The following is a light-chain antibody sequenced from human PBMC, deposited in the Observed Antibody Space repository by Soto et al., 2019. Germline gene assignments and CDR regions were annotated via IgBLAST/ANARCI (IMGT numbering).Light chain of an antibody. CDR3: QQRSNWPPYS. Sequence: IVLPQSPAPLSLSPGARATLSCRASQSVSSYLAWYQQKPGQAPRLLIYDASNRATGIPARFSGSGSGTDVTLTISSLEPEDFGVYYCQQRSNWPPYSFGQGTKLEIK. J-gene: IGKJ2*01. CDR1: QSVSSY. CDR2: DAS. V-gene: IGKV3-11*01.